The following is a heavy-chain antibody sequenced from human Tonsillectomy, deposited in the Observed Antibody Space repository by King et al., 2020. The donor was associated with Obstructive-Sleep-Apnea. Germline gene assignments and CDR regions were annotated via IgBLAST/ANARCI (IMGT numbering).Heavy chain of an antibody. CDR2: ISRSSIYL. V-gene: IGHV3-21*01. J-gene: IGHJ4*02. CDR3: AREEGGSYFDY. D-gene: IGHD3-16*01. CDR1: GFTFRSDS. Sequence: VQLVESGGGLVKPGGSLRLSCAASGFTFRSDSMNWGRQAPGKGLEWVSSISRSSIYLYYSDSVKGRFTISRDNAKNSLYLQMNSLRAEDTAVYYCAREEGGSYFDYWGQGTLVTVSS.